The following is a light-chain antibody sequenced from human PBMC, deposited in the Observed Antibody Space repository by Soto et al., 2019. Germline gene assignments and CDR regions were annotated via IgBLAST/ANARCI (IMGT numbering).Light chain of an antibody. Sequence: EIVMTQSPATLSVSPGERATLSCRASQSVSSNLAWYQHNPGQAPRLLIYGASTRAAGIPATFSGSGSGTDFTLTISSLQPEDFAFYYCQQYNDWPWTFGQGTKLEIK. V-gene: IGKV3-15*01. J-gene: IGKJ2*01. CDR2: GAS. CDR1: QSVSSN. CDR3: QQYNDWPWT.